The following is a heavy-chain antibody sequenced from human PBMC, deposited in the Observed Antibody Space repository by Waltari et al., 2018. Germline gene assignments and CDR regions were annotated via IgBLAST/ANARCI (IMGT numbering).Heavy chain of an antibody. V-gene: IGHV1-69*01. D-gene: IGHD6-25*01. J-gene: IGHJ3*02. Sequence: VQLLQTGTEVKEPGSWVKVYWNASGETFGSCPNCWGRQASGRGLDWKGGIIHILGIASYVHMFQDTVTIPAAESTSTAYVELSTLNSDDTHVYLWAGSLAEALIAFDIWGQGTMVTVSS. CDR3: AGSLAEALIAFDI. CDR1: GETFGSCP. CDR2: IIHILGIA.